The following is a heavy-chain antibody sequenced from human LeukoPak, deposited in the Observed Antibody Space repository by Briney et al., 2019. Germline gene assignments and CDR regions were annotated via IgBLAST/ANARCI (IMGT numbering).Heavy chain of an antibody. J-gene: IGHJ4*02. CDR3: AREILAPGKTHDY. V-gene: IGHV3-74*01. CDR1: GFTFSSYE. CDR2: INDDGSAT. Sequence: GGSLRLSCAASGFTFSSYEMHWVRQVPGKGLVWVSRINDDGSATFYADSVKGRFTISRDNAKNTLFLQINSLRAEDTAVYYCAREILAPGKTHDYWGQGTLVTVSS.